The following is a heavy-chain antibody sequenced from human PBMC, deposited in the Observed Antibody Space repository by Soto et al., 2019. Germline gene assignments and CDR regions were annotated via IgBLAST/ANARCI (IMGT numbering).Heavy chain of an antibody. CDR2: IKSKTDGGTT. CDR1: GFTFSNAW. Sequence: GGSLRLSCAASGFTFSNAWMSWVRQAPGKGLEWVGRIKSKTDGGTTDYAAPVKGRFTISRDDSKNTLYLQMNSLKTEDTAVYYCTTDFSRCYVSASYFYWGQGTLVTVSS. V-gene: IGHV3-15*01. J-gene: IGHJ4*02. D-gene: IGHD3-10*01. CDR3: TTDFSRCYVSASYFY.